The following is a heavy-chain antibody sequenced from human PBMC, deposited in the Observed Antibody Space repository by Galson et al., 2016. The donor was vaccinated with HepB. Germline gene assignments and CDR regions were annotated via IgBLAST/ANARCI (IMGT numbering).Heavy chain of an antibody. V-gene: IGHV3-48*02. CDR3: ARAGVAYATSGYLYGQLDY. CDR2: ISAGGNTI. Sequence: SLRLSCAASEFSFRSYSMNWVRQAPGKALEWLSSISAGGNTIYYADSVKVRFTIFRDNAKSSLYLQMNSLSDDETAVYLCARAGVAYATSGYLYGQLDYWGQGALVIVSS. CDR1: EFSFRSYS. D-gene: IGHD3-22*01. J-gene: IGHJ4*02.